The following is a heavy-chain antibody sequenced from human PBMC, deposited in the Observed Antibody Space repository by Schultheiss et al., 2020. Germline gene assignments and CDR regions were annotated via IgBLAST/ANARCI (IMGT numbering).Heavy chain of an antibody. Sequence: GGSLRLSCAASGFTFSDYYMSWIRQAPGKGLEWVAVISYDGSNKYYADSVKGRFTISRDNSKNTLYLQMNSLRAEDTAVYYCARAEYYDFWSGTLSEDYWGQGTLVNGSS. D-gene: IGHD3-3*01. J-gene: IGHJ4*02. V-gene: IGHV3-30*03. CDR1: GFTFSDYY. CDR2: ISYDGSNK. CDR3: ARAEYYDFWSGTLSEDY.